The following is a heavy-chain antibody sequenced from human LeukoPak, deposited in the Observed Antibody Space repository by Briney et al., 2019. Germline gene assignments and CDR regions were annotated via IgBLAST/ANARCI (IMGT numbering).Heavy chain of an antibody. J-gene: IGHJ6*03. V-gene: IGHV1-18*01. CDR2: ISAYNGNT. D-gene: IGHD5-24*01. CDR3: ARVEMATIYYYYYMDV. Sequence: ASVKVSCKASGYTFTSYGISWVRQAPGQGLEWMGWISAYNGNTNYAQKLQGRVTMTTDTSTSTAYMELSSLRSEDTAVYYCARVEMATIYYYYYMDVWGKGTTVTVSS. CDR1: GYTFTSYG.